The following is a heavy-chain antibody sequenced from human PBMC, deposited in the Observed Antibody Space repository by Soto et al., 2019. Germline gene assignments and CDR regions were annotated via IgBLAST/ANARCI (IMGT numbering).Heavy chain of an antibody. CDR2: INHSGST. J-gene: IGHJ6*02. V-gene: IGHV4-34*01. D-gene: IGHD3-22*01. CDR3: ARVSLDYYGSSGYRYYYYGMDV. Sequence: GSLRLSCAASGFTFGNYALSWVRQAPGKGLEWVGEINHSGSTNYNPSLKSRVTISVDTSKNQFSLKLSSVTAADTAVYYCARVSLDYYGSSGYRYYYYGMDVWGQGTTVTVSS. CDR1: GFTFGNYA.